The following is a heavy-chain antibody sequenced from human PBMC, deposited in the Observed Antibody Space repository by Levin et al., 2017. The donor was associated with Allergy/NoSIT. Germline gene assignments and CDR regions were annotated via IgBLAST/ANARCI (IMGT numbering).Heavy chain of an antibody. CDR1: GGSISSSTFY. D-gene: IGHD5-12*01. Sequence: SETLSLTCTVSGGSISSSTFYWGWIRQPPGKGLEWIGSISYSGNTYYRPSLKSRVTISVDTSKNQFSLKLRSVTAADTAVYYCARLADIVATIKPWGKGTLVTVSS. CDR2: ISYSGNT. J-gene: IGHJ5*02. V-gene: IGHV4-39*01. CDR3: ARLADIVATIKP.